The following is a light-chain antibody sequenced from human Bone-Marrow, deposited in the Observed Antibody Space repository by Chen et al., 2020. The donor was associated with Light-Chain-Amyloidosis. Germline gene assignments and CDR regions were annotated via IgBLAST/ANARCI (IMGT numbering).Light chain of an antibody. CDR1: DLPKKY. CDR2: RDT. Sequence: SYELTQPPSVSLSAGQTARITCAGDDLPKKYAYWYQQKPGQAPVLVIHRDTERPSGISERFSGSSSGTTATLTISGVQAEDEADYHCQSADSSGTYEVIFGGGTKLTVL. J-gene: IGLJ2*01. CDR3: QSADSSGTYEVI. V-gene: IGLV3-25*03.